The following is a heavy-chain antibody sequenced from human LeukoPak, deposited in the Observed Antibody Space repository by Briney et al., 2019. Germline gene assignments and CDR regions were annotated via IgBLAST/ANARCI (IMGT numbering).Heavy chain of an antibody. CDR3: ARGFSGSYLPDY. CDR1: GGSISSGGYY. D-gene: IGHD1-26*01. V-gene: IGHV4-31*03. J-gene: IGHJ4*02. Sequence: PSETLSLTCTVSGGSISSGGYYWSWIRQHPGKGLEWIGYIYYSGSTYYNPSHKSRVTISVDTSKNQFSLKLSSVTAADTAVYYCARGFSGSYLPDYWGQGTLVTVSS. CDR2: IYYSGST.